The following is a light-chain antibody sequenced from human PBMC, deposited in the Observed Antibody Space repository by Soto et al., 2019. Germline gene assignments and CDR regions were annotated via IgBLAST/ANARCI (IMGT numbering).Light chain of an antibody. V-gene: IGLV6-57*04. Sequence: NFMLTLPHSVSESPGKTVTISCTRSSGSIASNYVQWYQQRPGSAPTPVIYEDNERPSGVPDRFSGSIDSSSNSASLTISGLKTDDEADYYCQSYQSGNVVFGGGTKLTVL. CDR1: SGSIASNY. J-gene: IGLJ2*01. CDR3: QSYQSGNVV. CDR2: EDN.